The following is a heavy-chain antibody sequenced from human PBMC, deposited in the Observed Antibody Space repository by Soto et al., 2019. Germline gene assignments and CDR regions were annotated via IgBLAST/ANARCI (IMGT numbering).Heavy chain of an antibody. CDR1: GYTFTSYG. D-gene: IGHD2-2*01. J-gene: IGHJ6*02. CDR3: ARIHCSSTSCPGGYSFHSYYYYYGMDV. Sequence: ASVKVSCKASGYTFTSYGISWVRQAPGQGLEWMGWISAYNGNTNDAQKLQGRVTMTTDTSRSTAYRELRSLRSDDTAVYYCARIHCSSTSCPGGYSFHSYYYYYGMDVWGQGTTVTVSS. V-gene: IGHV1-18*01. CDR2: ISAYNGNT.